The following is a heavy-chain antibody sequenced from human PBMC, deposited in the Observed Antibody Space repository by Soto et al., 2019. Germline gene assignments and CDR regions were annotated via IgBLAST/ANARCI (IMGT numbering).Heavy chain of an antibody. CDR2: IDPSDSYT. V-gene: IGHV5-10-1*01. CDR1: GYSFTRYW. J-gene: IGHJ4*02. CDR3: ARRGRDGSSWYGDFDY. D-gene: IGHD6-13*01. Sequence: GASLKISCKGSGYSFTRYWISWVRQMPGKGLEWMGRIDPSDSYTNYSPSFQGHVTISADKSISTAYLQWSSLKASDTAMYYCARRGRDGSSWYGDFDYWGQGTLVTVSS.